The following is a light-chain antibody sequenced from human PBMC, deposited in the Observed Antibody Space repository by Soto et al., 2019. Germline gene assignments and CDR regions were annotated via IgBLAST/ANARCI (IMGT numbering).Light chain of an antibody. V-gene: IGKV1-5*03. CDR2: KTS. CDR1: QSISIW. CDR3: QHYNDYSWT. Sequence: DIHMTQSPSTLSASVGDRVTITCRTSQSISIWLAWYQQKPGKAPNLLIYKTSSLETGVPSRFSGSGSGTEFTLTNCCLQPADFATYCGQHYNDYSWTFGQGTKVEVK. J-gene: IGKJ1*01.